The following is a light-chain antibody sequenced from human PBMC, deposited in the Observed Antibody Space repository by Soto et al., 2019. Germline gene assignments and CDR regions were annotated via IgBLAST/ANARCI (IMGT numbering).Light chain of an antibody. CDR3: LHTVAWPWT. V-gene: IGKV2-30*01. CDR2: NLS. J-gene: IGKJ1*01. Sequence: DIVMTQSPLSLLVTLGQPASISCRSSQSLLYSDGDTYLSWFHQRPGQSPRRLIYNLSNRDSGVPDRFRGSGSGTDFTLKISRVEAEDVGVYYCLHTVAWPWTFGQGTKVEIK. CDR1: QSLLYSDGDTY.